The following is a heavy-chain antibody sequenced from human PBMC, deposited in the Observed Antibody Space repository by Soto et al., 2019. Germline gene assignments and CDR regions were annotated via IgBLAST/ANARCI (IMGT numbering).Heavy chain of an antibody. J-gene: IGHJ5*02. Sequence: PSETLSLTCTVSGGSISTEDFFWTWIRQPPGKGLEWVGNIYFSGRTFYNPSLRGRISISMDTSTNQFSLKLTSVTAADTAVYFCARYSGLQCHEHWNNWLDPWGQGTLVTVSS. CDR3: ARYSGLQCHEHWNNWLDP. CDR1: GGSISTEDFF. V-gene: IGHV4-30-4*01. CDR2: IYFSGRT. D-gene: IGHD2-21*02.